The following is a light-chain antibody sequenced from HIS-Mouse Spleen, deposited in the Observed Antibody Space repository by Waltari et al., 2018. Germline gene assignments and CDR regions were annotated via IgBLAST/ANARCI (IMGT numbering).Light chain of an antibody. CDR1: KLGDTY. CDR2: QDS. Sequence: SYELTQPPSVSVSPGQTASITCSGDKLGDTYACWYQQKPGQSPVLVIYQDSKRPSGIPERFSGSNSGNTATLTISGTQAMDEADYYCQAWDSSTAYVIFGGGTKLTVL. V-gene: IGLV3-1*01. CDR3: QAWDSSTAYVI. J-gene: IGLJ2*01.